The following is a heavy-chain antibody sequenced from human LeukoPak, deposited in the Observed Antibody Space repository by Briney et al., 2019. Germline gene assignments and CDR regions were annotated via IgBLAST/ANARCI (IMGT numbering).Heavy chain of an antibody. CDR3: AKGGDGYNYYFDY. Sequence: PGGSLRLSCTASGFTFSDYAMSWVRQAPGKGLEWVSGISGSGGSIRYADSVKGRFIISRDNSKNTLYLQMYSLRAEDTAVYYCAKGGDGYNYYFDYWGQETLVTVSS. J-gene: IGHJ4*02. CDR2: ISGSGGSI. D-gene: IGHD5-24*01. V-gene: IGHV3-23*01. CDR1: GFTFSDYA.